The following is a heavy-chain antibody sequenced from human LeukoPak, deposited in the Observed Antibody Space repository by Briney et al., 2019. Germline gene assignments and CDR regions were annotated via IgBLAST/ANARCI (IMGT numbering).Heavy chain of an antibody. CDR1: GGSFSGYY. J-gene: IGHJ4*02. CDR2: ISYSGST. V-gene: IGHV4-59*01. D-gene: IGHD1-26*01. CDR3: TRGGPSGIRPDY. Sequence: SETLSLTCAVYGGSFSGYYWSWIRQPPGKGLEWIGYISYSGSTNYKPSLKSRVTISVDTSKNQFSLKLSSVTAADTAVYYCTRGGPSGIRPDYWGQGTLVTVSS.